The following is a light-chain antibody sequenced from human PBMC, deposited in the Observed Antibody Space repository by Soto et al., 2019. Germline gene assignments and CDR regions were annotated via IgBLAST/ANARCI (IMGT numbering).Light chain of an antibody. Sequence: EIVLTQSPATLSVSPGERVTLSCRASQSVSDNLAWYQQKPGQAPRLLIYGASIRATDIPARFSGSGSGTEFSLTISSXQSEDFAVYYCQQYNDWPLTFGGGTKVDIK. CDR2: GAS. CDR1: QSVSDN. CDR3: QQYNDWPLT. J-gene: IGKJ4*01. V-gene: IGKV3D-15*01.